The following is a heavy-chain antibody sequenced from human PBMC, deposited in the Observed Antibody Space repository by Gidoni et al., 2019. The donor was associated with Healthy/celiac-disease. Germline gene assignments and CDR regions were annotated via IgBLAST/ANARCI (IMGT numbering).Heavy chain of an antibody. Sequence: QMQLVESGGGVVQPGRSLSLSCAASGFTFSSYGMPWVRQAPGKGLEWVAVILYDGSNKYYADSVKGRFTISRDNSKNTLYLQMNSLRAEDTAVYYCARGRGDDFWVPWYFDYWGQGTLVTVSS. CDR3: ARGRGDDFWVPWYFDY. D-gene: IGHD3-3*01. CDR2: ILYDGSNK. V-gene: IGHV3-33*01. CDR1: GFTFSSYG. J-gene: IGHJ4*02.